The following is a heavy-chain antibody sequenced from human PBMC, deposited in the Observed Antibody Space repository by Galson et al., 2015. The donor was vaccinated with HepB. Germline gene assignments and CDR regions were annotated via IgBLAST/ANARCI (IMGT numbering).Heavy chain of an antibody. CDR1: GGTFSSYA. CDR2: IIPIFGTA. Sequence: SVKVSCKASGGTFSSYAISWVRQAPGQGLEWMGGIIPIFGTANYAQKFQGRVTITADVSTSTAYMELSSLRSEDTAVYYCATRDSGYDRTSTAPFDYWGQGTLVTVSS. D-gene: IGHD5-12*01. J-gene: IGHJ4*02. CDR3: ATRDSGYDRTSTAPFDY. V-gene: IGHV1-69*13.